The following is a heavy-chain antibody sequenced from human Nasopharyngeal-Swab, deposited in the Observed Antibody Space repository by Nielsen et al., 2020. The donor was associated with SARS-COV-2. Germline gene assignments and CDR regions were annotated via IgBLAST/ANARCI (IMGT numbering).Heavy chain of an antibody. CDR3: ARESIAAAGPGMDV. CDR1: GFIFSSYW. Sequence: GESLKISCAASGFIFSSYWMHWVRQAPGKGLVWVSRIKSDGSSTSYADSVKGRFTISRDNAKNTLFLQMNSLRAEDTAVYYCARESIAAAGPGMDVWGQGTTVTV. J-gene: IGHJ6*02. D-gene: IGHD6-13*01. CDR2: IKSDGSST. V-gene: IGHV3-74*01.